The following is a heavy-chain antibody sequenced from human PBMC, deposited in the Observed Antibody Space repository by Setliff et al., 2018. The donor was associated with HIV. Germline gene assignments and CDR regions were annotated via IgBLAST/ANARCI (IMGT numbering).Heavy chain of an antibody. J-gene: IGHJ4*02. D-gene: IGHD4-17*01. Sequence: SETLSLTCTVSGGSISGHYWSWIRQPPGKGLEWTAYIFYTGSTNYNPSLKSRVSISMDASKNKFSLKVTSVTATDTAVYYCARHRKDDYFLTAYFDSLGREPWSPSPQ. CDR3: ARHRKDDYFLTAYFDS. CDR1: GGSISGHY. CDR2: IFYTGST. V-gene: IGHV4-59*08.